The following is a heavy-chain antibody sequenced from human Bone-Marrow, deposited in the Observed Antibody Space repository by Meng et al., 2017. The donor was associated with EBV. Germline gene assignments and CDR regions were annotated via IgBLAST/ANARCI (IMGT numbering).Heavy chain of an antibody. CDR2: ILYDGSKK. CDR1: GFTFKSVG. Sequence: QVELVGFGGGVVQPGRSLRLSCVGSGFTFKSVGLQWVRQAPGKGLEWLAFILYDGSKKYHADAVEGRFTISRDNSRNTMFLQMNSLRVEDTAVYYCAKGNGVVDDWGQGTLVTVSS. D-gene: IGHD3-16*02. J-gene: IGHJ4*02. CDR3: AKGNGVVDD. V-gene: IGHV3-33*08.